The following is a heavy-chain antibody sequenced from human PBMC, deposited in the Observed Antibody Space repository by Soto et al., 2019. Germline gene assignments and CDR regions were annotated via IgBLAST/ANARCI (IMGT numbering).Heavy chain of an antibody. Sequence: GASVKVSCKASGGTFSSYAISWVRQAPGQGLEWMGGIIPIFGTANYAQKFQGRVTITADESTSTAYMELSSLRSEDTAVYYCAEIGYCSSTSCYLRDRWWFDPWGQGTLVTVSS. CDR3: AEIGYCSSTSCYLRDRWWFDP. D-gene: IGHD2-2*01. V-gene: IGHV1-69*13. J-gene: IGHJ5*02. CDR1: GGTFSSYA. CDR2: IIPIFGTA.